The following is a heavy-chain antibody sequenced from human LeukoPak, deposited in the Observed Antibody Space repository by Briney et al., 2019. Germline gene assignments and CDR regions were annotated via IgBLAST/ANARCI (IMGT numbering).Heavy chain of an antibody. CDR1: GFTFSSYA. Sequence: GGSLRLSCAASGFTFSSYAMSWVRQAPGKGLEWVSAISGSGGSTYYADSVKGRFTISRDNSKNTLYLQMNSLRAEDTAVYYCARRYSSGWWIDYWGQGTLVTVSS. V-gene: IGHV3-23*01. CDR2: ISGSGGST. D-gene: IGHD6-19*01. J-gene: IGHJ4*02. CDR3: ARRYSSGWWIDY.